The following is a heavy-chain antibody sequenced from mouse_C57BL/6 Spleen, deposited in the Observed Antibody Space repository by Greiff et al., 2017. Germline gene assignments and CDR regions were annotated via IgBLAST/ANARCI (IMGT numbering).Heavy chain of an antibody. V-gene: IGHV5-17*01. CDR2: ISSGSSTI. CDR3: ARPDYYGSSLAWFAY. CDR1: GFTFSDYG. Sequence: EVNVVESGGGLVKPGGSLKLSCAASGFTFSDYGMHWVRQAPEKGLEWVAYISSGSSTIYYADTVKGRFTISRDNAKNTLFLQMTSLRSEDTAMYYCARPDYYGSSLAWFAYWGQGTLVTVSA. D-gene: IGHD1-1*01. J-gene: IGHJ3*01.